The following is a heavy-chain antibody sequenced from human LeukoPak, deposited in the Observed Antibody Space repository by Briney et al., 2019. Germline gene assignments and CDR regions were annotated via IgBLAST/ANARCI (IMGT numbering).Heavy chain of an antibody. V-gene: IGHV3-23*01. CDR2: ITTSGTST. J-gene: IGHJ5*01. CDR3: AKDSSSNWYDY. CDR1: GFIFNIYA. D-gene: IGHD6-13*01. Sequence: QTGGSLRLSCAASGFIFNIYAMSWVRQARGKGLEWVSDITTSGTSTYYADSVKGRFTISRDNSKNTLYLQLNSLRAEDTAVYYCAKDSSSNWYDYWGQGTLVTVSS.